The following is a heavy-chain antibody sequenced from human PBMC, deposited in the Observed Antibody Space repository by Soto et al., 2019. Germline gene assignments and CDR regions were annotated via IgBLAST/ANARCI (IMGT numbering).Heavy chain of an antibody. CDR2: ISHRGST. D-gene: IGHD6-13*01. CDR3: ARVRPNRISGSWFDY. J-gene: IGHJ4*02. Sequence: QVQLQQWGAGLLKPSETLSLTCAVYGESFSGYYWSWIRQPPGKGLEWIGEISHRGSTNYNPSLKNRVTISVDRSKNQFSLKLNSVTAADTAVYYCARVRPNRISGSWFDYWGQGILVIVTS. CDR1: GESFSGYY. V-gene: IGHV4-34*01.